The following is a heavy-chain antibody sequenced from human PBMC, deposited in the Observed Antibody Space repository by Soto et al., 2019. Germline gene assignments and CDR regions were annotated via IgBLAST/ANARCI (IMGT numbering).Heavy chain of an antibody. D-gene: IGHD3-22*01. Sequence: PGESLKLSCKGSGYSFAGYWITWVRQKPGKGLEWMGRIDPSDSQTYYSPSFRGHVTISGTKSITTVFLQWSSLRASDTAMYYCARQIYDSDTGPNFQYYFDSWGQGTPVTVSS. CDR3: ARQIYDSDTGPNFQYYFDS. CDR2: IDPSDSQT. CDR1: GYSFAGYW. J-gene: IGHJ4*02. V-gene: IGHV5-10-1*01.